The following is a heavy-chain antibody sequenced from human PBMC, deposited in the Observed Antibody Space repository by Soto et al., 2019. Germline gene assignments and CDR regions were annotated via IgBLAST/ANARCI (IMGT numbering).Heavy chain of an antibody. Sequence: QVQLVQSGAEVKKPGSSVKVSCKASGGTFSSYTISWVRQAPGQGLEWMGRIIPILGIANYAQKFQGRVTITADKSTSTAYMELSSLRAEDTAVYYCARQQWPYGMDVWGQGTTVTVSS. CDR3: ARQQWPYGMDV. D-gene: IGHD6-19*01. J-gene: IGHJ6*02. V-gene: IGHV1-69*02. CDR2: IIPILGIA. CDR1: GGTFSSYT.